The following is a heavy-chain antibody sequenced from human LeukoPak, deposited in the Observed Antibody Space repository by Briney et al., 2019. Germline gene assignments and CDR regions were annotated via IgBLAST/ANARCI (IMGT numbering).Heavy chain of an antibody. CDR3: ARGIALN. Sequence: GGSLRLSCSASGFTFSSYAMNWVRQAPGKGLEWVSTISNTGISTFYADSVRGRFTISRDNSKSTLYLQMNSLRAEDTAVYYCARGIALNWGQGTLVTVSS. J-gene: IGHJ4*02. V-gene: IGHV3-23*01. CDR2: ISNTGIST. D-gene: IGHD6-13*01. CDR1: GFTFSSYA.